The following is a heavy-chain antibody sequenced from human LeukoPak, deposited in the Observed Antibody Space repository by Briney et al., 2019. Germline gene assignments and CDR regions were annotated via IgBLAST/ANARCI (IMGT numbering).Heavy chain of an antibody. D-gene: IGHD6-19*01. CDR1: GYTFTSYG. V-gene: IGHV1-18*01. CDR2: ISAYNGNT. Sequence: ASVKVSCTASGYTFTSYGISWVRQAPGQGLEWMGWISAYNGNTNYAQKFQGRVTMTRDTSTSTVYMELSSLRSEDTAVYYCARASYGSGWLTNWFDPWGQGTLVTVSS. J-gene: IGHJ5*02. CDR3: ARASYGSGWLTNWFDP.